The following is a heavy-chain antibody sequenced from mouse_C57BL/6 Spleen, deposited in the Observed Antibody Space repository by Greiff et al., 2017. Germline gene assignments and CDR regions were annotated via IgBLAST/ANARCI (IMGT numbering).Heavy chain of an antibody. CDR1: GYTFTDYE. CDR2: IDPETGGT. CDR3: TRDGYYDYFDY. J-gene: IGHJ2*01. V-gene: IGHV1-15*01. D-gene: IGHD2-3*01. Sequence: QVQLKESGAELVRPGASVTLSCKASGYTFTDYEMHWVKQTPVHGLEWIGAIDPETGGTAYNQKFKGKAILTADKSSSTAYMELRSLTSEDSAVYYCTRDGYYDYFDYWGQGTTLTVSS.